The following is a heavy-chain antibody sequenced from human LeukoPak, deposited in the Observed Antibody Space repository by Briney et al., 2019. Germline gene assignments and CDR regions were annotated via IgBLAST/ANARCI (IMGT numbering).Heavy chain of an antibody. CDR1: GGSFSGYY. V-gene: IGHV4-34*01. D-gene: IGHD2-15*01. CDR2: INHSGST. Sequence: SETLSLTCAVYGGSFSGYYWSWIRQPPGKGLEWIGEINHSGSTNYDPSLKSRVTISVDTSKNQFSLKLSSVTAADTAVYYCARVRSLVVVAATYFDYWGQGTLVTVSS. J-gene: IGHJ4*02. CDR3: ARVRSLVVVAATYFDY.